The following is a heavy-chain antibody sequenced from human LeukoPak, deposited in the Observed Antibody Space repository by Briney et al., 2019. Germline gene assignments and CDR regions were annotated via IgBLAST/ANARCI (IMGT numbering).Heavy chain of an antibody. CDR3: ARRPDYGDYSAGVDY. V-gene: IGHV3-21*01. Sequence: GGSLRLYCAASGFTFSSYSMNWVRQAPGKGLEWVSSISSSSSYIYYADSVKGRFTISRDNAKNSLYLQMNSLRAEDTAVYYCARRPDYGDYSAGVDYWGQGTLVTVSS. J-gene: IGHJ4*02. CDR2: ISSSSSYI. D-gene: IGHD4-17*01. CDR1: GFTFSSYS.